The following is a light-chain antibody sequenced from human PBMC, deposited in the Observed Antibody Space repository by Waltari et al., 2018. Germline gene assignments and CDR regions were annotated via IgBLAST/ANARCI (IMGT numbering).Light chain of an antibody. J-gene: IGLJ2*01. V-gene: IGLV2-8*01. CDR3: SSYAGSNIV. CDR1: SSDVGGYNY. CDR2: EVS. Sequence: QSALTQPPSASGSPGQSVTISCTGTSSDVGGYNYVSWYQQHPGQAPKLMIYEVSKRPSGVRDRFSGSKAGNTASLTVSGLQAEDEADYYCSSYAGSNIVFGGGTKLTVL.